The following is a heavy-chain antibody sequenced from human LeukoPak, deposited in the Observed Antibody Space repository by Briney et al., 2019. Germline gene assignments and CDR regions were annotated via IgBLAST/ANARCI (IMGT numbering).Heavy chain of an antibody. V-gene: IGHV4-34*01. D-gene: IGHD6-19*01. CDR2: INHSGST. CDR1: GGSFSSYY. J-gene: IGHJ5*02. CDR3: ARRVGSGWYVGWFDP. Sequence: SETLSLTCAVYGGSFSSYYWSWIRQAPRKGLEWIGEINHSGSTNYNPSLKSRVTISVDTSKNQFSLKLSSVTAADTAVYYCARRVGSGWYVGWFDPWGQGTLVTVSS.